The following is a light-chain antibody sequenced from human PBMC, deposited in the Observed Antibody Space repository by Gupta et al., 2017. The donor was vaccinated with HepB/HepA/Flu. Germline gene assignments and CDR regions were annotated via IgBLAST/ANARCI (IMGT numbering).Light chain of an antibody. J-gene: IGKJ3*01. CDR2: GTS. CDR1: QSVSSTY. Sequence: EIVLTQFPGTLSLSPGERATLSCRASQSVSSTYLAWYQRKPGQAPRLLIYGTSTRATGVADRFSGSGSGTDFTLTISRLDPEDFAVYYCQQDASLPPTFGHGTKVEIE. V-gene: IGKV3-20*01. CDR3: QQDASLPPT.